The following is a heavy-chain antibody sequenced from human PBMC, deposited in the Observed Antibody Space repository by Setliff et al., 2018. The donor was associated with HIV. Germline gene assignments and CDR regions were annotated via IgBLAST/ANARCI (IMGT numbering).Heavy chain of an antibody. J-gene: IGHJ4*02. V-gene: IGHV4-59*01. CDR1: GDSIGTYY. CDR3: ARLGDYDSSGYSWFDY. Sequence: SETLSLTCSVSGDSIGTYYWNWIRQPPGKGLEWIGNIYYTGSTNYNPSLKSRVTISVDTSKNQFSLMLSSVTAADTAVYYCARLGDYDSSGYSWFDYWGQGTLVTVSS. D-gene: IGHD3-22*01. CDR2: IYYTGST.